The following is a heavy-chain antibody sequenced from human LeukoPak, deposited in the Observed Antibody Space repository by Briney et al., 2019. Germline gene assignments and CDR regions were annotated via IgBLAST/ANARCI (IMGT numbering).Heavy chain of an antibody. CDR3: ARDLNYYGSVTLGYYYMDV. CDR1: GYTFTTYY. CDR2: INPSGGST. D-gene: IGHD3-10*01. Sequence: ASVKVSCKASGYTFTTYYMHWVRQAPGQGLEWMGIINPSGGSTSYAQKFQGRVTMTRDTSTSTVYMELSSLRSEDTAVYYCARDLNYYGSVTLGYYYMDVWGKGTTVTVSS. J-gene: IGHJ6*03. V-gene: IGHV1-46*01.